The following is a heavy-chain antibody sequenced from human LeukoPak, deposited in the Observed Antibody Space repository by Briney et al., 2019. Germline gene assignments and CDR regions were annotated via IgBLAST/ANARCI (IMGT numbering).Heavy chain of an antibody. Sequence: PGGPLRLSCAASGFTFSSYSMNWVRQAPGKGLEWVSSISSSSSYIYYADSVKGRFTISRDNAKNSLYLQMNSLRAEDTAVYYCARDSARYYDGSDYHQFDFWGQGTLVTISS. CDR2: ISSSSSYI. J-gene: IGHJ4*02. D-gene: IGHD3-22*01. V-gene: IGHV3-21*01. CDR1: GFTFSSYS. CDR3: ARDSARYYDGSDYHQFDF.